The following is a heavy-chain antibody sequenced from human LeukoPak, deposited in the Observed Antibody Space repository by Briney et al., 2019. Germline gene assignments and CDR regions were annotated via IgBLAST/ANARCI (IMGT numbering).Heavy chain of an antibody. CDR2: ISSSSSYI. Sequence: GGSLRLSCAASGFTFSSYSMNWVRQAPGKGLEWVSSISSSSSYIYYADSVKGRFTISRDNAKNSLYLQMNSLRAEDTAAYYCARDHYDSSGYLFDYWGQGTLVTVSS. CDR1: GFTFSSYS. J-gene: IGHJ4*02. D-gene: IGHD3-22*01. V-gene: IGHV3-21*01. CDR3: ARDHYDSSGYLFDY.